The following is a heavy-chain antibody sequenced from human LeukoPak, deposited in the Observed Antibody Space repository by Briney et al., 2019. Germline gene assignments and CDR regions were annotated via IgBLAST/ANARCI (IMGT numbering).Heavy chain of an antibody. Sequence: GGSLRLSCAASGFTFRSYSMKWVRQAPGKGLEWVSSISSSSSYIYYADSVKGRFTISRDNAKNLLYLQMNSLRAKDTAVYYCARYSDTGYSSSWYSTPFDYWGQGTLVTVSS. CDR1: GFTFRSYS. V-gene: IGHV3-21*06. CDR3: ARYSDTGYSSSWYSTPFDY. D-gene: IGHD6-13*01. CDR2: ISSSSSYI. J-gene: IGHJ4*02.